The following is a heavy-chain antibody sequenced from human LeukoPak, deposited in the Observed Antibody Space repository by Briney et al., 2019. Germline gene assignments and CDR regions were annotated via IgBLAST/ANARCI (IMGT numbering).Heavy chain of an antibody. D-gene: IGHD2-21*02. CDR3: ARSVVVTATDYYYYYMDV. CDR1: GGSISSYY. J-gene: IGHJ6*03. V-gene: IGHV4-4*07. CDR2: IYTSGST. Sequence: PSETLSLTCTVSGGSISSYYWRWIQQPAGKGLEWMGRIYTSGSTNYNPSLKSRVTMSVDTSKNQFSLKLSSVTAADTAVYYCARSVVVTATDYYYYYMDVWGKGTTVTVSS.